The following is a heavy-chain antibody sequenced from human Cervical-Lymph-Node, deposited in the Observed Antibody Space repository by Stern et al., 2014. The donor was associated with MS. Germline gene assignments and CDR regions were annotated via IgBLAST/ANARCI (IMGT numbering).Heavy chain of an antibody. CDR3: AREMYSSSYYGLDV. J-gene: IGHJ6*02. CDR2: IYYGGST. D-gene: IGHD6-6*01. V-gene: IGHV4-31*03. Sequence: QLQLQESGPGLVRPSETLSLTCTVSGDSMSSRSYYWTWIRQHPEKGLEWIGYIYYGGSTSYNPSLRGRVTISVDTSQNQFFLRLTSVTAAGTAVYYCAREMYSSSYYGLDVWGQGATVTVSS. CDR1: GDSMSSRSYY.